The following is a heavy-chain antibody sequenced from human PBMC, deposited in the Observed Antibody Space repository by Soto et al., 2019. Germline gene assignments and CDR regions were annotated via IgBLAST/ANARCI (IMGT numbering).Heavy chain of an antibody. CDR3: ARGEPKLWSGSYYFDY. CDR1: GGSIINYD. Sequence: PSETLSLTCTVSGGSIINYDWSWIRQHPGKGLEWIGDIYSSGSTKYNPSLKSRVTISVDTSKNQFSLKLSSVTAADTAVYYCARGEPKLWSGSYYFDYWGQGTLVTVSS. CDR2: IYSSGST. J-gene: IGHJ4*02. D-gene: IGHD3-3*01. V-gene: IGHV4-59*12.